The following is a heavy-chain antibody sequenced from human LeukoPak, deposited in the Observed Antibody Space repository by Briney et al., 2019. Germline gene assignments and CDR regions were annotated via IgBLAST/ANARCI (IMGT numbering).Heavy chain of an antibody. CDR1: GYTFTSYD. V-gene: IGHV1-8*03. CDR3: ARSKLVVAVTCWFDP. Sequence: ASVKVSCKASGYTFTSYDINWVRQATGQGLEWMGWMNPNSGNTGYAQKFQGRVTITRNTSISTAYMELSSLRSEDTAVYYCARSKLVVAVTCWFDPWGQETLSPSPQ. D-gene: IGHD2-15*01. CDR2: MNPNSGNT. J-gene: IGHJ5*02.